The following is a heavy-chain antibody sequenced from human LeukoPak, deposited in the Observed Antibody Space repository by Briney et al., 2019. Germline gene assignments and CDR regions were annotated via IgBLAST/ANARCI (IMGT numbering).Heavy chain of an antibody. Sequence: SETLSLTCTVSGGSISSSSYYWGWIRQPPGKGLEWIGSIYYSGSTYYNPSLKSRVTISVDTSKNQFSLKLSSVTAADTAVYYCARGLLDADAFDIWGQGTMVTVSS. CDR1: GGSISSSSYY. D-gene: IGHD2-21*01. V-gene: IGHV4-39*01. CDR2: IYYSGST. CDR3: ARGLLDADAFDI. J-gene: IGHJ3*02.